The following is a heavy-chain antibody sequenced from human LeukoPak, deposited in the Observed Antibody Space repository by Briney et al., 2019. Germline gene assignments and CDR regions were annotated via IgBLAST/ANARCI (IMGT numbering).Heavy chain of an antibody. CDR3: AKDLWEGSTSPTDY. J-gene: IGHJ4*02. D-gene: IGHD2-2*01. V-gene: IGHV3-23*01. Sequence: GGSLRLSCAASGFTFSSYAMSWVRQAPGKGLEWVSAISGSGGSTYYADSVKGRFTISRDNSKNTLYLQMNSLRAEDTAVYYCAKDLWEGSTSPTDYWGQGTLVTVSS. CDR1: GFTFSSYA. CDR2: ISGSGGST.